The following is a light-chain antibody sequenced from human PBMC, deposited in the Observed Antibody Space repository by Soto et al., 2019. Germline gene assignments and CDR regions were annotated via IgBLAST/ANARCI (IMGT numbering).Light chain of an antibody. CDR3: QQSSSAPLT. CDR1: QSVSIY. V-gene: IGKV1-39*01. Sequence: DIQMTQSPSSLSASECDRVTINCRASQSVSIYLNWYQHKQGKAPKLLIYAASSLQSGVPSRFSGSGSGTEFTLTISSLQPEDSAVYYCQQSSSAPLTFGPGTKVDIK. J-gene: IGKJ3*01. CDR2: AAS.